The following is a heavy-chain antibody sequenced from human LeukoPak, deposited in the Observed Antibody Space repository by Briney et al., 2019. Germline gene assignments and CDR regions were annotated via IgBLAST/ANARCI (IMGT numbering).Heavy chain of an antibody. CDR3: ARGTRFYDSSGYYPRNYHYYGMDV. CDR2: INPNSGGT. Sequence: GASVKVSCKVSGYTLTELSMHWVRQAPGKGLEWMGWINPNSGGTNYAQKFQGRVTMTRDTSISTAYMELSRLRSDDTAVYYCARGTRFYDSSGYYPRNYHYYGMDVWGQGTTVTVSS. V-gene: IGHV1-2*02. J-gene: IGHJ6*02. D-gene: IGHD3-22*01. CDR1: GYTLTELS.